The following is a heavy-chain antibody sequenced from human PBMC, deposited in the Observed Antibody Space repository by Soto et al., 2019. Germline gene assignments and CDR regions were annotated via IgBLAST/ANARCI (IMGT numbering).Heavy chain of an antibody. V-gene: IGHV3-15*01. CDR1: GLILSNAW. Sequence: EVQLVESGGGLVEPGGSLRLSCTASGLILSNAWMSWVRQAPGKGLEWIGRISSKSVGGTTDYGAPVQGRFTVSREAPMNTLYLQMNSLKSEDTAMYCCMTRGVESWGQGPLVTVSS. CDR2: ISSKSVGGTT. J-gene: IGHJ4*02. D-gene: IGHD3-10*01. CDR3: MTRGVES.